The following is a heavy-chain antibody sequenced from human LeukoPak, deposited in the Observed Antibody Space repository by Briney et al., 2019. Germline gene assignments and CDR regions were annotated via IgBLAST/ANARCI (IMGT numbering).Heavy chain of an antibody. J-gene: IGHJ6*03. CDR1: GYTFAGYY. V-gene: IGHV1-2*02. CDR2: INPNSGGT. CDR3: ARDKDWAALYYYMDV. Sequence: ASVNVSRKASGYTFAGYYMHWVRQAPGQGLEWMGWINPNSGGTNYAQKFQGRVTMTRDTSISTAYMELSRLRSDDTAGYYCARDKDWAALYYYMDVWGKGTTVTVSS. D-gene: IGHD3-9*01.